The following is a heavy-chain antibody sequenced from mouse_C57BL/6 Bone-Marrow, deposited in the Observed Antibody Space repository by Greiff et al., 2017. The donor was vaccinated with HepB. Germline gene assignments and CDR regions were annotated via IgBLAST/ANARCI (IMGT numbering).Heavy chain of an antibody. Sequence: QVQLQQSGAELAKPGASVKLSYKASGYTFTDHTIHWMKQRPEQGLEWIGYIYPRDGSSRYNEKFKGKATLTEDKSSSTAYMQLNSLTSEDSAVFFCARRTTVGYFDVWGTGTTVTVSS. V-gene: IGHV1-78*01. CDR2: IYPRDGSS. D-gene: IGHD1-1*01. J-gene: IGHJ1*03. CDR1: GYTFTDHT. CDR3: ARRTTVGYFDV.